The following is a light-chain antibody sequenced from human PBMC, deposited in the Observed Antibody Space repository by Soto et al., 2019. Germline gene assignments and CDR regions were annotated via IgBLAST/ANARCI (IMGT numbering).Light chain of an antibody. CDR2: GAS. V-gene: IGKV3-20*01. CDR3: QHYGGSSWT. CDR1: QSVSSTY. Sequence: EIVLTQSPGTLSLSPGERATLSCRASQSVSSTYLAWYQQKPGQAPRLLIFGASSRATGIPDRVSGSGSGTDVTLTISRLEPEDFAVYDGQHYGGSSWTFGQGTKVDIK. J-gene: IGKJ1*01.